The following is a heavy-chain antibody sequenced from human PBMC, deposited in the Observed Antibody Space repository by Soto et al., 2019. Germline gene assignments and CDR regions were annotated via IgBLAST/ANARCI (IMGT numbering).Heavy chain of an antibody. J-gene: IGHJ6*02. CDR2: MNPNSGNT. D-gene: IGHD3-3*01. V-gene: IGHV1-8*01. CDR3: ARGLRVITIFDPGMDV. Sequence: GASVKVSCKASGYTFTSYDINWVRQATGQGLEWMGWMNPNSGNTGYAQKFQGRVTMTRNTSISTAYMELSCLRSEDTAVYYCARGLRVITIFDPGMDVWGQGTTVTVSS. CDR1: GYTFTSYD.